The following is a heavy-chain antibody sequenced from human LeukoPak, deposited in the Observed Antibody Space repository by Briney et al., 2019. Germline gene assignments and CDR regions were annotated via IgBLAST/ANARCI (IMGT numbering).Heavy chain of an antibody. Sequence: GGSLGLSCAASGFTFSSYAMSWVRQAPGKGLEWVSAISGSGGSTYYADSVKGRFTISRDNSKATLYLQMNSLRAEDTAVYYCAKEPYSGSSYYYYYMDVWGKGTTVTVSS. CDR3: AKEPYSGSSYYYYYMDV. V-gene: IGHV3-23*01. J-gene: IGHJ6*03. CDR2: ISGSGGST. D-gene: IGHD1-26*01. CDR1: GFTFSSYA.